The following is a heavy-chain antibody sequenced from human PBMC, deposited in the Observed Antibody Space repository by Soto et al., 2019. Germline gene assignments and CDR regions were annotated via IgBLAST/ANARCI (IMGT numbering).Heavy chain of an antibody. CDR3: ARADYDSVTGYSLGYYDY. CDR1: GFTFNIYG. Sequence: QVQLVESGGGVVQPERSLRLSCAASGFTFNIYGMHWVRQAPGRGLEWVAVIWYDGSNKYYADSVKGRFTISRDNSKNTLYLQMNNLRAADTALYYCARADYDSVTGYSLGYYDYWGQGTLVTVSS. V-gene: IGHV3-33*01. CDR2: IWYDGSNK. D-gene: IGHD3-9*01. J-gene: IGHJ4*02.